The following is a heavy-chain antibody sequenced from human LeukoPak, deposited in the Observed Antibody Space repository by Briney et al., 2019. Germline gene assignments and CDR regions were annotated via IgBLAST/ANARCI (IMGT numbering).Heavy chain of an antibody. J-gene: IGHJ4*02. V-gene: IGHV4-4*07. CDR1: GGSISSYY. CDR3: ARDQQARGSPTLKEEYYFDY. CDR2: IYTSGST. D-gene: IGHD1/OR15-1a*01. Sequence: SETLSLTCTVSGGSISSYYWSWIRQPAGKGLEWIGRIYTSGSTNYNPSLKSRVTMSVDTSKNQFSLKLSSVTAADTAVYYCARDQQARGSPTLKEEYYFDYWGQGTLVTVSS.